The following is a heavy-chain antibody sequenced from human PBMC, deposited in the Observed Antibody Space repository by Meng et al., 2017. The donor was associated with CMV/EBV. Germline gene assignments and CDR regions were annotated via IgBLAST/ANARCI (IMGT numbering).Heavy chain of an antibody. CDR3: ARDRGKECQLLDDYYYYGMDV. V-gene: IGHV3-11*04. J-gene: IGHJ6*02. Sequence: GGSLRLSCAASGFTFSDYYMSWIRQAPGKGLEWVSYISSSGSTIYYADSVKGRFTISRDNAKNSLYLQMNSLRAEDTAVYYCARDRGKECQLLDDYYYYGMDVWGQGTTVTVSS. CDR1: GFTFSDYY. D-gene: IGHD2-2*01. CDR2: ISSSGSTI.